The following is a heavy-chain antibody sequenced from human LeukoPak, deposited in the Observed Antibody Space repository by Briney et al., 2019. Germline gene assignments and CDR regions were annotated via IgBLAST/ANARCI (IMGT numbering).Heavy chain of an antibody. V-gene: IGHV3-33*01. CDR1: GFTFSSYG. CDR3: AREGVAAAGYYYGMDV. D-gene: IGHD6-13*01. J-gene: IGHJ6*04. CDR2: IWYDGSNK. Sequence: GRSLRLSCAASGFTFSSYGMHWVRQAPGKGLEWVAVIWYDGSNKYYADSVKGRFTISRDNSKNTLYLQMNSLRAEDTAVYYCAREGVAAAGYYYGMDVWGNGTTVTVSS.